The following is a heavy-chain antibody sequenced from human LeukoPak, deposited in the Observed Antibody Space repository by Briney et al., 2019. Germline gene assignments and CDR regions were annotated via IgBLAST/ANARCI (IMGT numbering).Heavy chain of an antibody. D-gene: IGHD1-1*01. CDR2: INPNNGAT. CDR3: ARYNWNDVVSALDS. Sequence: ASVKVSCKASGYTFSGYYIHWVRQAPGQGLEWMGWINPNNGATHYAQKFQGGVTMTRDTSITTFYMEVSSLRSDDTACYYCARYNWNDVVSALDSWGQGTLVTVSS. V-gene: IGHV1-2*02. CDR1: GYTFSGYY. J-gene: IGHJ4*02.